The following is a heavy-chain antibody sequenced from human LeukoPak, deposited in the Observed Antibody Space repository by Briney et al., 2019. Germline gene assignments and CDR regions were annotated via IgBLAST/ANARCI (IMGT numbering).Heavy chain of an antibody. J-gene: IGHJ4*02. D-gene: IGHD2-15*01. CDR2: INPNSGGT. CDR1: GYTFTGYY. V-gene: IGHV1-2*02. Sequence: ASVKVSCKASGYTFTGYYMHWVRQAPGHRLEWRGWINPNSGGTNYAQTLQGRVTMTRDTSISTAYMELSRLRSDDTAVYYCARGNIVVVVAAAPDYWGQGTLVTVSS. CDR3: ARGNIVVVVAAAPDY.